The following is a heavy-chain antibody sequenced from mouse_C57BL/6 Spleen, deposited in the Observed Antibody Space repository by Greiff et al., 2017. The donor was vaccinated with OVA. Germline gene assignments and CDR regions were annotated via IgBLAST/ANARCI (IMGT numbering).Heavy chain of an antibody. J-gene: IGHJ4*01. Sequence: VQLQESGAELVKPGASVKMSCKASGYTFTSYWITWVKQRPGQGLEWIGDIYPGSGSTNYNEKFKSKATLTVDTSSSTAYMQLSSLTSEDSAVYYCASYYSNSYAMDYWGQGTSVTVSS. CDR3: ASYYSNSYAMDY. D-gene: IGHD2-5*01. CDR2: IYPGSGST. V-gene: IGHV1-55*01. CDR1: GYTFTSYW.